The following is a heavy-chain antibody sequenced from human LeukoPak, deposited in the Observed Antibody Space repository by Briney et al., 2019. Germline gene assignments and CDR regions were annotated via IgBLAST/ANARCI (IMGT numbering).Heavy chain of an antibody. CDR3: AGDEGWLQLLLGY. CDR2: IWYDGSNK. Sequence: GRSLRLSCAASGFTFSSYGMHWVRQAPGKGLEWVAVIWYDGSNKYYADSVKGRFTISRDNSKNTLYLQMNSLRAEDTAVYYCAGDEGWLQLLLGYWGQGTLVTVSS. V-gene: IGHV3-33*01. D-gene: IGHD5-24*01. J-gene: IGHJ4*02. CDR1: GFTFSSYG.